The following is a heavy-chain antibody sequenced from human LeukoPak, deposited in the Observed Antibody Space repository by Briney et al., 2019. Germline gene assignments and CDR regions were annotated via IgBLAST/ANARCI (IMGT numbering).Heavy chain of an antibody. CDR2: ISSSSSYI. CDR3: ARGGSICSGGSCYLYPPRRHYGMDV. D-gene: IGHD2-15*01. V-gene: IGHV3-21*04. J-gene: IGHJ6*02. CDR1: GFTFSSYS. Sequence: GGSLRLSCAASGFTFSSYSMNWVRQAPGKGLEWVSSISSSSSYIYYADSVKGRFTISRDNAKNSLYLQMNSLRAEDTAVYYCARGGSICSGGSCYLYPPRRHYGMDVWGQGTTVTVSS.